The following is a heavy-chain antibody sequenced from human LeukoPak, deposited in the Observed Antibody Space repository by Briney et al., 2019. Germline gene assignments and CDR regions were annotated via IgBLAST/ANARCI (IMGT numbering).Heavy chain of an antibody. CDR3: ARETVVGANVY. CDR2: INPNSGGT. D-gene: IGHD1-26*01. V-gene: IGHV1-2*02. Sequence: ASVKVSCKASGYTFTGYYMHWVRRAPGQGLEWMGWINPNSGGTNYAQKFQGRVTMTRDTSISTAYMNMSRLTSDDTAVYYCARETVVGANVYWGQGTLVTVSS. CDR1: GYTFTGYY. J-gene: IGHJ4*02.